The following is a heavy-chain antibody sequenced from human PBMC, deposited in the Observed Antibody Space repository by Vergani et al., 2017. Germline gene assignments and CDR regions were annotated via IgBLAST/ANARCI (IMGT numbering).Heavy chain of an antibody. D-gene: IGHD3-10*01. V-gene: IGHV6-1*01. CDR3: AREPLRAFLWFGETYYYYMDV. Sequence: QVQLQQSGPGLVKPSQTLSLTCAISGDSVSSNSAAWNWIRQSPSRGLEWLGRTYYRYKWYNDYAVSVKSRITINPDTSKNQFSLQLNSVTPEDTAVYYCAREPLRAFLWFGETYYYYMDVWGKGTTVTVSS. CDR1: GDSVSSNSAA. CDR2: TYYRYKWYN. J-gene: IGHJ6*03.